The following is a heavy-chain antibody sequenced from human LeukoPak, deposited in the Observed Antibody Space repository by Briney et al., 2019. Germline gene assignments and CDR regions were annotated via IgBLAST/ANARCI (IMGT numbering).Heavy chain of an antibody. D-gene: IGHD2-2*02. V-gene: IGHV3-30*18. J-gene: IGHJ6*02. CDR2: ISYDGSNK. Sequence: GGSLRLSCAASGFTFSSYGMHWVRQAPGKGLEWVAVISYDGSNKYYADSVKGRFTISRDNSKNTLYLQMNSLRAEDTAVYYCAKDGPGPAAIVVYYYGMDVWGQGTTVTVSS. CDR3: AKDGPGPAAIVVYYYGMDV. CDR1: GFTFSSYG.